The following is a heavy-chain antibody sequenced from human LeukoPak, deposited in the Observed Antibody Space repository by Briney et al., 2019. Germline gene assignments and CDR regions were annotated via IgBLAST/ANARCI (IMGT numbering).Heavy chain of an antibody. CDR1: GFTFSSYS. V-gene: IGHV3-48*04. CDR3: ARVWSSGYTKDY. CDR2: ISSSSSTI. J-gene: IGHJ4*02. D-gene: IGHD3-22*01. Sequence: GGSLRLSCAASGFTFSSYSIDWVRQAPGKGLEWLSYISSSSSTIYYADSVKGRFTISRDNAKNSVYLQMNSLRAEDTAVYYCARVWSSGYTKDYWGQGTLVTVSP.